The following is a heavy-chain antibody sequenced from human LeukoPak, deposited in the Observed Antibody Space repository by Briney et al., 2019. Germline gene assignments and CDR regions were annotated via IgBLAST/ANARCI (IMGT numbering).Heavy chain of an antibody. Sequence: GVSLRLSCAASGFTFSSYAMSWVRQAPGKGLEWVSAISGSGGSTYYADSVKGRFTISRDNSKNTLYLQMNSLRAEDTAVYYCAFQGDYCSSTSCYGTFGYWGQGTLVTVSS. CDR3: AFQGDYCSSTSCYGTFGY. J-gene: IGHJ4*02. CDR1: GFTFSSYA. D-gene: IGHD2-2*01. V-gene: IGHV3-23*01. CDR2: ISGSGGST.